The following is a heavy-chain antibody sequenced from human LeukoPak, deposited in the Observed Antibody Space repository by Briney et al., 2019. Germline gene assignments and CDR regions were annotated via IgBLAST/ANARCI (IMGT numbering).Heavy chain of an antibody. CDR2: IYHSGST. CDR1: GGSISSSNW. CDR3: ARAYSSSWEFDY. Sequence: SETLSLTCAVSGGSISSSNWWSWVRQPPGKGLEWIGEIYHSGSTNYNPSLKSRVTISVDTSKNQFSLKLSSVTAADTAVYYCARAYSSSWEFDYWGQGTLVTVSS. J-gene: IGHJ4*02. D-gene: IGHD6-13*01. V-gene: IGHV4-4*02.